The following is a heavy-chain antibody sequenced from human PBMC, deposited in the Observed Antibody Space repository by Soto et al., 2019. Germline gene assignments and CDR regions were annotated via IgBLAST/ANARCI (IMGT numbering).Heavy chain of an antibody. J-gene: IGHJ6*02. CDR1: GGSISSYY. CDR2: IYYSGST. V-gene: IGHV4-59*08. D-gene: IGHD1-26*01. CDR3: ARGASGSYYMYYYYYGMDV. Sequence: PSETLSLTCTVSGGSISSYYWSWIRQPPGKGLEWIGYIYYSGSTYYNPSLKSRVTISVDTSKNQFSLKLSSVTAADTAVYYCARGASGSYYMYYYYYGMDVWGQGTTVTVS.